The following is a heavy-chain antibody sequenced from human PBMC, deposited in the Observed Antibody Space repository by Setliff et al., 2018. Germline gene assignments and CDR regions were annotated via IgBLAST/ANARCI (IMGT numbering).Heavy chain of an antibody. CDR2: IHASGSP. CDR1: GGSITSGSFY. V-gene: IGHV4-61*02. D-gene: IGHD3-9*01. Sequence: SETLSLTCTVSGGSITSGSFYWSWIRQPAGKKLEWIGRIHASGSPDYNPSFKSRVAISRDTSTNQFSLKLGSVTAADTAVYYCARERYFDWFFEDWGHGTLVTVSS. J-gene: IGHJ4*01. CDR3: ARERYFDWFFED.